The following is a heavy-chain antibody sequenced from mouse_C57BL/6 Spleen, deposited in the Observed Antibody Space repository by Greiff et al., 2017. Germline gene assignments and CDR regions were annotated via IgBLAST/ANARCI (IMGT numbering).Heavy chain of an antibody. J-gene: IGHJ2*01. V-gene: IGHV1-74*01. CDR2: IHPSDGDT. CDR1: GYTFTSYG. D-gene: IGHD4-1*02. Sequence: QVQLQQPGAELVKPGASVKVSCKASGYTFTSYGMHWVKQRPGQGLEWIGWIHPSDGDTKYNQKFKGKATLTVDKSSSTAYMQPLSLTSEDVAIYSCAIQLEHFDYWGQGTTLTVSS. CDR3: AIQLEHFDY.